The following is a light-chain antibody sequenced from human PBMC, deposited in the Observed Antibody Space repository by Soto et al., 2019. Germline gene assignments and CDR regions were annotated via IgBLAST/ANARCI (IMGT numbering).Light chain of an antibody. CDR1: SSDVGGYNY. Sequence: QSALTQPASVSGSPGQSITISCTGTSSDVGGYNYVSWYQQHPGKAPKLMIYDVSNRPSGVSNRFSGSKSGNTASLTISGLQSEDEADYYCRSYTSGSTLWVFGGGTKLTVL. CDR3: RSYTSGSTLWV. J-gene: IGLJ3*02. V-gene: IGLV2-14*03. CDR2: DVS.